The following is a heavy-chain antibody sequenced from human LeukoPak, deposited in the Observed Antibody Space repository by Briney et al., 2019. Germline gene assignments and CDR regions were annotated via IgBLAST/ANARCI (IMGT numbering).Heavy chain of an antibody. Sequence: PGGSLRLSCAASGFTFSSYWMHWVGQAPGKGLVWVSRINSDGSITTYADSVRGRFTISRDNAKSTLYLQMNSLRAEDTAVYYCASSTQISKYADYWGQGALVTVSS. CDR1: GFTFSSYW. J-gene: IGHJ4*02. CDR3: ASSTQISKYADY. V-gene: IGHV3-74*01. CDR2: INSDGSIT. D-gene: IGHD2-2*01.